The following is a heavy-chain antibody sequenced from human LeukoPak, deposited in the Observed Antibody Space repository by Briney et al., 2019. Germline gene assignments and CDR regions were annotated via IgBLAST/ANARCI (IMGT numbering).Heavy chain of an antibody. Sequence: TGESLRLSCAASGFTLSSYAMSWVRQAPGKGLEWVAVISYDGSNKYYADSVKGRFTISRDNSKNTLYLQMNSLRAEDTAVYYCAKGVGSSGWFYFDYWGQGTLVTVSS. CDR3: AKGVGSSGWFYFDY. V-gene: IGHV3-30*04. CDR1: GFTLSSYA. D-gene: IGHD6-19*01. CDR2: ISYDGSNK. J-gene: IGHJ4*02.